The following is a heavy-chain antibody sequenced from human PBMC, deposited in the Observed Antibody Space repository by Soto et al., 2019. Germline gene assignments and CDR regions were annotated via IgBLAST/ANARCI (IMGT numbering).Heavy chain of an antibody. J-gene: IGHJ6*02. CDR2: IYYSGST. D-gene: IGHD2-2*01. V-gene: IGHV4-59*01. Sequence: SETLSLTCTVSGGSISSYYWSWIRQPPGKGLEWIGYIYYSGSTNYNPSLKSRVTISVDTSKNQFSLKLSSVTAADTAVYYCARDRVGYCSSTSCPGDYYYGMDVWGQGTTVTVSS. CDR3: ARDRVGYCSSTSCPGDYYYGMDV. CDR1: GGSISSYY.